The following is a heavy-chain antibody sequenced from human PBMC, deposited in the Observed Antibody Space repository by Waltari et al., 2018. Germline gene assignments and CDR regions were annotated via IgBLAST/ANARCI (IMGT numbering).Heavy chain of an antibody. Sequence: QVRLVQSGAEVKKPGASVTVSCKASGYRFTGYYIYWVRQAPGQGLEWMGRIDPSNGDTNYAQKFQDRVTMTRDTSIGTAYMEVSRLTSDDTAVYYCARIEQPTAYWGQGTLVTVSS. D-gene: IGHD5-18*01. CDR3: ARIEQPTAY. V-gene: IGHV1-2*06. CDR1: GYRFTGYY. J-gene: IGHJ4*02. CDR2: IDPSNGDT.